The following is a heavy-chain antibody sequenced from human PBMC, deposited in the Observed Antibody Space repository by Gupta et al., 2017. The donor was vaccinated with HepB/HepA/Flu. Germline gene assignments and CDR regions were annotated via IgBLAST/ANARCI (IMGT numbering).Heavy chain of an antibody. D-gene: IGHD3-10*01. CDR3: ATSDYYGSGSYYKGVWFDP. Sequence: QVQLVQSGAEVKKPGSSVKVSCKASGGTFSSYAISWVRQAPGQGLEWMGGIIPIFGTANYAQKFQGRVTITADESTSTAYMELSSLRSEDTAVYYCATSDYYGSGSYYKGVWFDPWGQGTLVTVSS. V-gene: IGHV1-69*01. CDR2: IIPIFGTA. CDR1: GGTFSSYA. J-gene: IGHJ5*02.